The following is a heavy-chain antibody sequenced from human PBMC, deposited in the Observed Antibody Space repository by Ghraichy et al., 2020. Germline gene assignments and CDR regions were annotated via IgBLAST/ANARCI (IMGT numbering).Heavy chain of an antibody. V-gene: IGHV4-39*01. Sequence: SETLSLTCTVSGGSISNSSYYWGWVRLPPGKGLEWIASIYYSGSTYYNPSLKSRVTISVDTSKNQFSLKLSSVTAADTAVYYCARHSRSGSFYAAFDYWGLGTLVTVSS. D-gene: IGHD1-26*01. CDR2: IYYSGST. CDR3: ARHSRSGSFYAAFDY. CDR1: GGSISNSSYY. J-gene: IGHJ4*02.